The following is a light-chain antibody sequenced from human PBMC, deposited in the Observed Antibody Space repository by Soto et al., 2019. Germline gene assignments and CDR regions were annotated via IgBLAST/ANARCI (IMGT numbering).Light chain of an antibody. V-gene: IGKV3-20*01. J-gene: IGKJ4*01. CDR3: QQYGSSRLT. CDR1: QSVSSSY. CDR2: GAS. Sequence: EIVLTQSPGTLSLSPGERATLSCRASQSVSSSYLAWYQQKPGQAPRLLIYGASSRATGIPHRFSGSGSGTDFTLTISRLEPEDFAVYYCQQYGSSRLTFGGGTQVEIK.